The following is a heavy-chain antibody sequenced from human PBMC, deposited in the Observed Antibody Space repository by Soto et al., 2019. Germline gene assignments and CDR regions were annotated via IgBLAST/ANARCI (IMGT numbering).Heavy chain of an antibody. J-gene: IGHJ4*02. D-gene: IGHD6-6*01. V-gene: IGHV1-2*04. CDR2: INPNSGGT. Sequence: ASVKVSCKASGYTFTGYYTHWVRQAPGQGLEWMGWINPNSGGTNYAQKFQGWVTMTRDTSISTAYMELSRLRSDDTAVYYCARINYSSSSGYFDYWGQGTLVTVSS. CDR1: GYTFTGYY. CDR3: ARINYSSSSGYFDY.